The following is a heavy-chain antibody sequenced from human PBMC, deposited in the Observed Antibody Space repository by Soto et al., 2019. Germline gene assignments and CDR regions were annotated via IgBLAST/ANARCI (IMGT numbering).Heavy chain of an antibody. J-gene: IGHJ4*02. D-gene: IGHD3-16*02. CDR1: GYTFTSYA. CDR3: ARDQGGTYYDYVWGSYRPASFDY. V-gene: IGHV1-3*01. CDR2: INAGNGNT. Sequence: QVQLVQSGAEVKKPGASVKVSCKASGYTFTSYAMHWVCQAPGQRLEWMGWINAGNGNTKYSQKFQGRVTITRDTSASTAYMELSSLRSEDTAVYYCARDQGGTYYDYVWGSYRPASFDYWGQGTLVTVSS.